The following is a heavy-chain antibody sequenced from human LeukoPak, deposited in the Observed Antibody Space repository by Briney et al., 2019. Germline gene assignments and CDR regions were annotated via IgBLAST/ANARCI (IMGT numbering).Heavy chain of an antibody. V-gene: IGHV4-34*12. D-gene: IGHD5-24*01. CDR2: VFDGKTT. CDR1: GESLNYYY. Sequence: SETLSLTCAVYGESLNYYYWSWIRQSPEKGLEWIGEVFDGKTTNYNPSLKSRVSISAVTSSNQFSLNLKSVTAADTAVYYCASGAWATRLHSWAQGTLVIVSS. CDR3: ASGAWATRLHS. J-gene: IGHJ4*02.